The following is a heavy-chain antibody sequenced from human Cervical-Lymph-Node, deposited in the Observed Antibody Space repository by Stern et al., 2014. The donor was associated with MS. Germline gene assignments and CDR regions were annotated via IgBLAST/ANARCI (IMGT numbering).Heavy chain of an antibody. CDR3: ARTYYFDDSGYYYPHYYYGLDV. D-gene: IGHD3-22*01. CDR2: IIPIFDSP. J-gene: IGHJ6*02. CDR1: GGTFNNYA. V-gene: IGHV1-69*06. Sequence: VQLVESGAEVKKPGSSVKVSCKAPGGTFNNYAFSWVRQAPGQGLEWLGGIIPIFDSPNYAQNFRGRVTITADKSTSTAYMELSRLRSEDTAVYYCARTYYFDDSGYYYPHYYYGLDVWGQGTTVTVSS.